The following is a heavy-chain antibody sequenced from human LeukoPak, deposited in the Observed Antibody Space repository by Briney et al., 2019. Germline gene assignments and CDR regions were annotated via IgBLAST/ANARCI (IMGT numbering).Heavy chain of an antibody. Sequence: PGGSLRLSCAASGFTFSSYAMSWVRQAPGKGLEWVSAISGSGGSTYYADSVKGRFTISRDKSKNTLYLQMNSQRAEDTAVYYCAKEGYYDSSGYSDYWGQGTLVTVSS. D-gene: IGHD3-22*01. V-gene: IGHV3-23*01. CDR3: AKEGYYDSSGYSDY. CDR2: ISGSGGST. CDR1: GFTFSSYA. J-gene: IGHJ4*02.